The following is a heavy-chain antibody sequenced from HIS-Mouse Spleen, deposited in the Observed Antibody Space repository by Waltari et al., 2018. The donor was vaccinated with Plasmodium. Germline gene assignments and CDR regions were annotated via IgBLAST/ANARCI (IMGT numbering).Heavy chain of an antibody. Sequence: EVQLVESGGGLVQPGGYLSLSGAASGFTFRSYWMRWGRLAPGKGLEWVANIKQDGSEKYYVDSVKGRFTISRDNAKNSLYLQMNSLRAEDTAVYYCASSWYWYFDLWGRGTLVTVSS. CDR2: IKQDGSEK. J-gene: IGHJ2*01. D-gene: IGHD6-13*01. V-gene: IGHV3-7*01. CDR1: GFTFRSYW. CDR3: ASSWYWYFDL.